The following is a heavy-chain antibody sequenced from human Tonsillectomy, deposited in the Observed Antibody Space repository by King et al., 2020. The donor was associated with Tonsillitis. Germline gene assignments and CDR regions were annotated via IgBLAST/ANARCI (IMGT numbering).Heavy chain of an antibody. D-gene: IGHD4-17*01. CDR3: AREVEFMDYGVPDAFDI. CDR2: INSDGSTT. Sequence: VQLVESGGGLVQPGGSLRLSCAASGFTFSIFWMHWVRQAPGKGLVWVSRINSDGSTTSYADSVMGRFTISRDKAKNTLYLQMNSLRAEDTAVYYCAREVEFMDYGVPDAFDIWGQGTMVTVSS. CDR1: GFTFSIFW. V-gene: IGHV3-74*01. J-gene: IGHJ3*02.